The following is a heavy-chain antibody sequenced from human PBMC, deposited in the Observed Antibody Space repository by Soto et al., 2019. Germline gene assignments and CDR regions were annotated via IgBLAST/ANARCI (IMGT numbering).Heavy chain of an antibody. V-gene: IGHV1-18*01. CDR3: ASDRLRGYDSSGFYS. CDR1: GYSFRSYG. Sequence: QVQLVQSGGELRKPGASVKVSCEASGYSFRSYGINWVRQAPGQGLEWMGWINPYNGNRNYAQKFEDRITMTTDTSTNTVYMELRSLRSADTAVYYCASDRLRGYDSSGFYSWGQGTLVIVSS. CDR2: INPYNGNR. D-gene: IGHD3-22*01. J-gene: IGHJ5*02.